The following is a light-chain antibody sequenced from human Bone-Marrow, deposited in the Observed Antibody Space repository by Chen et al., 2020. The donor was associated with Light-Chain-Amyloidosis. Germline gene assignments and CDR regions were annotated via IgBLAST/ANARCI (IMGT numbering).Light chain of an antibody. CDR2: GSS. CDR1: QTISSNY. Sequence: EIVLTQSPGTLSLYPGEGANLSCRASQTISSNYLTWYQQKFGQAPRLLIYGSSSRATGIPDRFTGSGSGTDFTLTINRLEPEDFAMYYCQQYGTSPLTFGEGTKVEIK. CDR3: QQYGTSPLT. J-gene: IGKJ4*01. V-gene: IGKV3-20*01.